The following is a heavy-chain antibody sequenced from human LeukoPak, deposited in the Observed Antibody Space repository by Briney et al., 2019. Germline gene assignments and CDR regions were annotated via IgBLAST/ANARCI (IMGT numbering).Heavy chain of an antibody. J-gene: IGHJ4*02. CDR1: GYSFASYW. D-gene: IGHD3-16*01. Sequence: GESLKISCQGSGYSFASYWIGWVRQMPGKGLEWMGIIYPGDSNIKYSPSSQGQVTISADKSISTAYLHWSSLKASDTAIYYCARHFPEDEGDWGQGTLVTASS. V-gene: IGHV5-51*01. CDR3: ARHFPEDEGD. CDR2: IYPGDSNI.